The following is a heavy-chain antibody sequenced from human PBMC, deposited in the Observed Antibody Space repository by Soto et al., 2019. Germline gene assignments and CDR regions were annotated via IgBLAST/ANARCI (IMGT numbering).Heavy chain of an antibody. CDR1: GFTFSSYG. CDR2: IWYDGSNK. CDR3: ARRSPRNTAFVY. J-gene: IGHJ4*02. V-gene: IGHV3-33*01. Sequence: QVQLVESGGGVVQPGRSLRLSCAASGFTFSSYGMHWVRQAPGKGLERVAGIWYDGSNKYYADSVKGRFTISRDNSINALYLQITGLRAEETAVYYCARRSPRNTAFVYWGQGTLVTVSS. D-gene: IGHD1-1*01.